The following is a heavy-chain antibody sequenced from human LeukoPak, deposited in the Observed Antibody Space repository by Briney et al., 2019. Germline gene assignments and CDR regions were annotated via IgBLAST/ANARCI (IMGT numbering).Heavy chain of an antibody. Sequence: PGRSLRLSCAASGFNFGIYGMHWVRQAPDKGLEWVAVMSYDGIHKYYTDSVKGRFTISRDNSKNTLYLQMNSLRAEDTAVYYCAKGVGGTDWYLVSLVGYWGQGTLVIVSS. J-gene: IGHJ4*02. D-gene: IGHD2-21*02. V-gene: IGHV3-30*18. CDR3: AKGVGGTDWYLVSLVGY. CDR2: MSYDGIHK. CDR1: GFNFGIYG.